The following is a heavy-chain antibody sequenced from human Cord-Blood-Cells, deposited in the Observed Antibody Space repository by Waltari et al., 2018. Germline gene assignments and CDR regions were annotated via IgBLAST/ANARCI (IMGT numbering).Heavy chain of an antibody. Sequence: QVQLQESGPGLVKPSETLSLTCTVSGGSIRSYYWSWIRQPPGKGLEWIGYIYYSGSTNYNPSLKSRVTISVDTSKNQFSLKLSSVTAADTAVYYCARWDRLVGAFDYWGQGTLVTVSS. CDR2: IYYSGST. CDR3: ARWDRLVGAFDY. D-gene: IGHD1-26*01. CDR1: GGSIRSYY. V-gene: IGHV4-59*08. J-gene: IGHJ4*02.